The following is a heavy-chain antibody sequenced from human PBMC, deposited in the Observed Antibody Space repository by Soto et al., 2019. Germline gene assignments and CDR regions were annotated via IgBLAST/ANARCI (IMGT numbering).Heavy chain of an antibody. V-gene: IGHV4-34*01. CDR1: GGSFSGHS. J-gene: IGHJ5*01. D-gene: IGHD3-22*01. CDR3: STRAYDTNGYYRFDP. CDR2: INHSGRV. Sequence: PSETLSLTCTVYGGSFSGHSWTWIRQSPGKGLEWIGDINHSGRVNYSPSLKSRVTISLDTSTNQFSLTLSAVTAADTAMYYCSTRAYDTNGYYRFDPWGQGTLVTVS.